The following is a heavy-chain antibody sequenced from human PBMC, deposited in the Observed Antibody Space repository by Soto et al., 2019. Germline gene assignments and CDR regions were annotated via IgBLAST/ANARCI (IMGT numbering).Heavy chain of an antibody. V-gene: IGHV4-39*01. CDR2: IYYSGST. CDR1: GGSISNSY. CDR3: ARRIRYSSSWGWFDP. Sequence: SETLSLTCTVSGGSISNSYWGWIRQPPGKGLEWIGSIYYSGSTYYNPSLKSRVTISVDTSKNQFSLKLSSVTAADTAVYYCARRIRYSSSWGWFDPWGQGTLVTVS. J-gene: IGHJ5*02. D-gene: IGHD6-13*01.